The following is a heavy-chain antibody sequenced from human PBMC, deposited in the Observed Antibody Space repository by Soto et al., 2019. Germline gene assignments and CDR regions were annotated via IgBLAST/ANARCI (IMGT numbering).Heavy chain of an antibody. D-gene: IGHD3-16*02. CDR2: TNHSGST. Sequence: QVQLQQWCAGLLKPSETLSLTCAVYGGSFRGYYWSWIRQPPGKGVEWSGETNHSGSTNYNQSLKSRVALSVHTYKAQCSVKLSSVSAADTAVYYCARIRGMITLGGVIVTAGDAFDIWGQGTMVTVS. V-gene: IGHV4-34*01. J-gene: IGHJ3*02. CDR3: ARIRGMITLGGVIVTAGDAFDI. CDR1: GGSFRGYY.